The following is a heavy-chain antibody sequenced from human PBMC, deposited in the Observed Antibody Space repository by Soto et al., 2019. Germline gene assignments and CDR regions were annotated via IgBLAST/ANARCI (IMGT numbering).Heavy chain of an antibody. V-gene: IGHV6-1*01. CDR3: ARSSLAARPQYYYYYYGMDV. CDR1: GDSVSSNSAA. CDR2: TYYGSKWYN. Sequence: PSQTLSLTCAISGDSVSSNSAAWNWIRQSPSRGLEWLGRTYYGSKWYNDYAVSVKSRITINPDTSKNQFSLQLNSVTPEDTAVYYCARSSLAARPQYYYYYYGMDVWGQGTTVTVSS. D-gene: IGHD6-6*01. J-gene: IGHJ6*02.